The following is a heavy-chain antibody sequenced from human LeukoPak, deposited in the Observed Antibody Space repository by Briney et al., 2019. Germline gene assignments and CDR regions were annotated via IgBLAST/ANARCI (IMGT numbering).Heavy chain of an antibody. V-gene: IGHV1-18*01. Sequence: ASVKVSCKASGYTFTSYGISWVRQAPGQGLEWMGWISAYNGNTNYAQKLQGRVTMTTDTSTSTAYMELRSLRSDDTAVYYCARLHTAMAPGNWFDPWGQGTLVTVSS. J-gene: IGHJ5*02. CDR2: ISAYNGNT. D-gene: IGHD5-18*01. CDR3: ARLHTAMAPGNWFDP. CDR1: GYTFTSYG.